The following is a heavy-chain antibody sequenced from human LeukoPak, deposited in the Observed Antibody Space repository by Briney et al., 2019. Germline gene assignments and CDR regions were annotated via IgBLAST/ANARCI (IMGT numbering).Heavy chain of an antibody. J-gene: IGHJ6*02. CDR2: ISYDGSNK. CDR3: ARDLIAAALGNYYYYGMDV. V-gene: IGHV3-30*04. Sequence: PGGSLRLSRAASGFTFSNYPMHWVRQAPGKGLEWVAVISYDGSNKYYADSVKGRFTVSRDNSKNTLYLQMNSLRVEDTAVFYCARDLIAAALGNYYYYGMDVWGQGTTVTVSS. D-gene: IGHD6-13*01. CDR1: GFTFSNYP.